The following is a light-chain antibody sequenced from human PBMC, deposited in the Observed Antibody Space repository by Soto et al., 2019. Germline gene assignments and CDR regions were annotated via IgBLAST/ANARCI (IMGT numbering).Light chain of an antibody. CDR1: QSISSD. V-gene: IGKV1-39*01. J-gene: IGKJ1*01. Sequence: DIEMTQSPSSLSSSVGAIFTITWRASQSISSDLNWYQQKPGKAPKXXIEAASSLQSGGPSRFSGSGSGTDFTLTISSLQPEDFATYYCQQSYRTPWTFGQGTKVDIK. CDR3: QQSYRTPWT. CDR2: AAS.